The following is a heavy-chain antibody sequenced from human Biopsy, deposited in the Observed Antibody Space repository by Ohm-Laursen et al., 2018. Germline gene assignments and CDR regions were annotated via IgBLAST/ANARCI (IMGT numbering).Heavy chain of an antibody. J-gene: IGHJ5*02. CDR3: ARNAWPTLSTMIVVVKGFNWFDP. V-gene: IGHV1-46*01. D-gene: IGHD3-22*01. CDR2: INPSGGST. Sequence: ASVKVSCKASGYTFIDYFLHWVRQAPGQGLEWMGIINPSGGSTTYAQKFQGRVTMTRDTSTSTVYMELSSLRSEDTAVYYCARNAWPTLSTMIVVVKGFNWFDPWGQGTLVTVSS. CDR1: GYTFIDYF.